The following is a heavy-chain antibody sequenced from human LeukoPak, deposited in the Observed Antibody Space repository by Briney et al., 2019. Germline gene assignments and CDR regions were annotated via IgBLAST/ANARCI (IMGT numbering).Heavy chain of an antibody. Sequence: KPSETLSLTCTVSGGSISSYYWRWIRQPPGKGLEWIGYVYFSGSTSYSPSLTNYNPSLKSRVTMSVDTSKNQFSLKLSSVTAADTAVYYCAKSDLYGVVISPSAFDIWGQGTMVTVSS. D-gene: IGHD3-3*01. J-gene: IGHJ3*02. CDR1: GGSISSYY. V-gene: IGHV4-59*12. CDR2: VYFSGSTSYSPSLT. CDR3: AKSDLYGVVISPSAFDI.